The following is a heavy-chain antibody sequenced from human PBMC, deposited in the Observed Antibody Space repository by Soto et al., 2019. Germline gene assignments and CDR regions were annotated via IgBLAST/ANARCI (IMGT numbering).Heavy chain of an antibody. CDR3: AKDRGAAADHFDY. CDR1: GFTFSSYA. CDR2: ISGSGGTT. Sequence: GGSLRLSCAASGFTFSSYAMSWVRQAPGKGLEWVSAISGSGGTTYYPDSVKGRFTISRDNSKSTLYLQMNSLRAEDTAVYYCAKDRGAAADHFDYWGQGTLVTVSS. D-gene: IGHD6-13*01. J-gene: IGHJ4*02. V-gene: IGHV3-23*01.